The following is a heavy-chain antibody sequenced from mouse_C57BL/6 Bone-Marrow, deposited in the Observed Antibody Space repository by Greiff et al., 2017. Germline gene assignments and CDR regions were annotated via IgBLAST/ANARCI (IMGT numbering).Heavy chain of an antibody. CDR3: ARYRGSGYVGAMDY. CDR1: GFTGTEYY. J-gene: IGHJ4*01. D-gene: IGHD3-2*02. V-gene: IGHV7-3*01. Sequence: EVMLVESGGGGGQKGGSLRLSCAASGFTGTEYYMSGGRQPPGKAREGLGVIRNKANGYTTEYSASVKGRFTISRDNSQSILYLQMNALRAEDSATYYCARYRGSGYVGAMDYWGQGTSVTVSS. CDR2: IRNKANGYTT.